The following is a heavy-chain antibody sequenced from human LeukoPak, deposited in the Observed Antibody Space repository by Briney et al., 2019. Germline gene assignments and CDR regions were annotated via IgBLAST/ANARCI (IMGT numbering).Heavy chain of an antibody. Sequence: GVSLRLSCAASGFTFSSYGMHWVRQDPGKGLEWVAFIRYDGSNKYYADSVKGRFTISRDNSKNTLYLQMNSLRAEDTAVYYCAKADSSGWYSTADYWGQGTLVTVSS. CDR2: IRYDGSNK. CDR3: AKADSSGWYSTADY. V-gene: IGHV3-30*02. CDR1: GFTFSSYG. D-gene: IGHD6-19*01. J-gene: IGHJ4*02.